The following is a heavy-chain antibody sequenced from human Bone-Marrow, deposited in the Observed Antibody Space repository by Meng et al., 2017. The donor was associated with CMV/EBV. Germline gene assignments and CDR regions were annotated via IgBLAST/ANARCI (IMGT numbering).Heavy chain of an antibody. J-gene: IGHJ6*02. CDR2: ISSSSSTI. Sequence: GGSLRLSCAASGFTFSSYSMNWVRQAPGKGLEWVSYISSSSSTIYYADSVKGRFTISRDNAKNSLYLQMNSLRAEDTAVYYCARDQSQLHTGYYYGLDVWGQGTTVTVSS. CDR3: ARDQSQLHTGYYYGLDV. V-gene: IGHV3-48*04. D-gene: IGHD2-2*01. CDR1: GFTFSSYS.